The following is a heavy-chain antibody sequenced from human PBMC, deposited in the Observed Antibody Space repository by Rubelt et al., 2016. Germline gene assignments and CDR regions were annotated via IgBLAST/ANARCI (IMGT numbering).Heavy chain of an antibody. CDR2: INHSGST. CDR1: GGSFSGYY. V-gene: IGHV4-34*01. Sequence: QVQLQQWGAGLLKPSETLSLTCAVYGGSFSGYYWSWIRQPPGKGLEWIGEINHSGSTNYNPSLKSRVTISVDTSKNQFSLKLSSVTAADTAVYYCASAYCGGDCPAARFDFDYWGQGTLVTVSS. J-gene: IGHJ4*02. CDR3: ASAYCGGDCPAARFDFDY. D-gene: IGHD2-21*01.